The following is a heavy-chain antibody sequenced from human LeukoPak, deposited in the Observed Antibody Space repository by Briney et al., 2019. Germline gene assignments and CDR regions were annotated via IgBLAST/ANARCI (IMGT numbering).Heavy chain of an antibody. Sequence: GGSLRLSCTTAGFTFSAHYMDWVRQAPGRGLECLGRKRDKPNSYTTEYAASVKGRFTISRDESRNSLYLQMDNLEIDDTAVYYCAKELLNADALDVWGQGTMVTVSS. CDR2: KRDKPNSYTT. D-gene: IGHD2-21*01. J-gene: IGHJ3*01. CDR1: GFTFSAHY. V-gene: IGHV3-72*01. CDR3: AKELLNADALDV.